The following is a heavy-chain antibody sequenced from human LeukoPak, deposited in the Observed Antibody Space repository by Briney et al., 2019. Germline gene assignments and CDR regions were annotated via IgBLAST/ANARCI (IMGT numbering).Heavy chain of an antibody. CDR1: GFTFDDYA. Sequence: GGSLRLSCAASGFTFDDYAMHWVRQAPGKGLEWVSGISWNSGSIGYADSVKGRFTISRDNAKNSLYLQMNSLRAEGTALYYCARVYAPSYYYYYMDVWGKGTTVTVSS. J-gene: IGHJ6*03. D-gene: IGHD2-8*01. CDR2: ISWNSGSI. V-gene: IGHV3-9*01. CDR3: ARVYAPSYYYYYMDV.